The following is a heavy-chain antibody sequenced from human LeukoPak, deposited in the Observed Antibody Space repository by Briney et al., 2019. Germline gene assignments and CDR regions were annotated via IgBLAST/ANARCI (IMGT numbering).Heavy chain of an antibody. CDR1: GFMFSNSD. V-gene: IGHV3-21*01. CDR2: ISSSSSYI. Sequence: GGSLRLSCAASGFMFSNSDMGWVRQAPGKGLEWVSSISSSSSYIYYADSVKGRFTISRDNAKNSLYLQMNSLRAGDTAVYYCARDGGADYWGQGTLVTVSS. CDR3: ARDGGADY. D-gene: IGHD1-26*01. J-gene: IGHJ4*02.